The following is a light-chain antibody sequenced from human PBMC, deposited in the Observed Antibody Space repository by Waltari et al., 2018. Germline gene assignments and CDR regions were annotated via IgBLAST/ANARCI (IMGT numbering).Light chain of an antibody. Sequence: EIVLTQSPGTLSLSPGERASLSCRTSQSVSSNYLAWYQQRPGQAPRLLIYGASRRAIGIPDRFSGSGSGTDFTLTISRLEPEDFAVYYCQQYGTSPRTFGQGTKVEIK. CDR1: QSVSSNY. CDR2: GAS. CDR3: QQYGTSPRT. V-gene: IGKV3-20*01. J-gene: IGKJ1*01.